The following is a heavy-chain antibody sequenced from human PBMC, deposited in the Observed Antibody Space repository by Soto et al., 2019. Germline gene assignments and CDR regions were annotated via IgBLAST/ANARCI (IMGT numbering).Heavy chain of an antibody. CDR3: ARRDYFGSGSYLVDY. V-gene: IGHV3-33*01. CDR1: GITFSSYG. J-gene: IGHJ4*02. CDR2: IWYDGNDK. D-gene: IGHD3-10*01. Sequence: VHLVESGGGVVQPGTSLRLSCAASGITFSSYGMHWVRQAPGKGLEWVALIWYDGNDKYYADSVKGRFTISRDNSENTLYLQMNRLRADDTAVYYCARRDYFGSGSYLVDYWGQGTLVTVSS.